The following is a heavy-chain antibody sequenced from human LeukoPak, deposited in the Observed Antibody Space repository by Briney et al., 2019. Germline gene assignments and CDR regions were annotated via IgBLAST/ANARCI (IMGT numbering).Heavy chain of an antibody. CDR3: ARSYRGVIGDY. CDR2: LYTSGST. Sequence: SSQTLSLTCTVSGGSISRGRYFWSWIRQPAGKGLEWIGRLYTSGSTNYNPSLKSRVTISVDTSKNQFSLKLSSVTAADTAVYYCARSYRGVIGDYWGQGTLVTVSS. D-gene: IGHD3-3*01. V-gene: IGHV4-61*02. CDR1: GGSISRGRYF. J-gene: IGHJ4*02.